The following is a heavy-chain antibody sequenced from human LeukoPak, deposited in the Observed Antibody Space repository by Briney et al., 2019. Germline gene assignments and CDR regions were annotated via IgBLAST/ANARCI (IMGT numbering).Heavy chain of an antibody. CDR2: IYHSGST. V-gene: IGHV4-4*02. CDR3: ARDESNYGDYLGEAFDI. Sequence: SETLSLTCAVSGGSISSSNWWSWVRQPPGKGLEWIGEIYHSGSTNYNPSLKSRVTISVDKSKNQFSLKLSSVTAADTAVYYCARDESNYGDYLGEAFDIWGQGTMVTVSS. CDR1: GGSISSSNW. J-gene: IGHJ3*02. D-gene: IGHD4-17*01.